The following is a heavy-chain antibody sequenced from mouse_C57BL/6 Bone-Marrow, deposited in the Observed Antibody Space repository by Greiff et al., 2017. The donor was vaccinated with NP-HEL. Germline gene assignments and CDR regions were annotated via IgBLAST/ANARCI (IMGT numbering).Heavy chain of an antibody. CDR2: ISYSGST. CDR1: GYSITSDY. CDR3: ARLGYYYGSSPFDY. J-gene: IGHJ2*01. D-gene: IGHD1-1*01. V-gene: IGHV3-8*01. Sequence: EVQRVESGPGLAKPSQTLSLTCSVTGYSITSDYWNWIRKFPGNKLEYMGYISYSGSTYYNPSLKSRLPLTRDTSKHQYYLQLNSVTTEDTATYYGARLGYYYGSSPFDYWGQGTTLTVSS.